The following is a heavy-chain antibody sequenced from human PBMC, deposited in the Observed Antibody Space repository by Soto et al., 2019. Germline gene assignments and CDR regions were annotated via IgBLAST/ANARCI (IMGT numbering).Heavy chain of an antibody. D-gene: IGHD2-15*01. V-gene: IGHV3-23*01. CDR3: AKDIPRYCSGGSCYFFDY. CDR2: ISGSGGST. CDR1: GFTFSSYA. J-gene: IGHJ4*02. Sequence: GESLKISCAASGFTFSSYAMSWVRQAPGKGLEWVSAISGSGGSTYYADSVKGRFTISRDNSKNTLYLQMNSLRAEDTAVYYCAKDIPRYCSGGSCYFFDYWGQGTLVTVSS.